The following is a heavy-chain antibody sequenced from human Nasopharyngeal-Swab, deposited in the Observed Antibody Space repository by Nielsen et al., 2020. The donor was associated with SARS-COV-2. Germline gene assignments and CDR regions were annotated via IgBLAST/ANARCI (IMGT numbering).Heavy chain of an antibody. J-gene: IGHJ4*02. CDR3: ANTGVAGTPGGFDY. Sequence: GESLKISCAASGFTFSSYAMSWVRQAPGKGLEWVSAISGSGGSTYYADSVKGRFTISRGNSKNTLYLQMNSLRAEDTAVYYCANTGVAGTPGGFDYWGQGTLVTVSS. CDR2: ISGSGGST. V-gene: IGHV3-23*01. CDR1: GFTFSSYA. D-gene: IGHD6-19*01.